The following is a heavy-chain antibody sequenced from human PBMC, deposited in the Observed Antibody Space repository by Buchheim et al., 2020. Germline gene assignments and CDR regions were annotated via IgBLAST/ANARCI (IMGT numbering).Heavy chain of an antibody. D-gene: IGHD3-16*01. V-gene: IGHV4-4*02. J-gene: IGHJ6*02. Sequence: QVQLQESGPGLVKPSGTLSLTCAVSGGSISSSNWCIWVRQPPGKGLEWIGEISHSGSTNYNPSPKSRDTITPDKSKDQFSVKLSSVTAADTAVYYCAMITKRTAMDVWGQGTT. CDR2: ISHSGST. CDR3: AMITKRTAMDV. CDR1: GGSISSSNW.